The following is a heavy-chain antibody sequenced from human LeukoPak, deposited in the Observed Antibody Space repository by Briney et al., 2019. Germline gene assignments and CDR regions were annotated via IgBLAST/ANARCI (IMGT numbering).Heavy chain of an antibody. CDR2: IIPILGIA. J-gene: IGHJ5*02. CDR1: GGTFSSYT. Sequence: SVKVSCKASGGTFSSYTISWVRQAPGQGLEWMGGIIPILGIANYAQKFQGRVTITADKSTSTAYMELSSLRSEDTAVYYCARDIVGATRVPWFDPWGQGTLVTVSS. CDR3: ARDIVGATRVPWFDP. V-gene: IGHV1-69*04. D-gene: IGHD1-26*01.